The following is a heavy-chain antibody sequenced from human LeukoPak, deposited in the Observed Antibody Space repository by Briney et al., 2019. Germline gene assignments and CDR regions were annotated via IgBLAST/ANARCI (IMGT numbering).Heavy chain of an antibody. CDR3: ARGYRF. D-gene: IGHD3-16*02. CDR2: IYYSGST. Sequence: SETLSLTCAVYGGSFSGYYWSWIRQHPGKGLEWIGYIYYSGSTYYNPSLKSRVTISVDTSKNQFSLKLSSVTAADTAVYYCARGYRFWGQGTLVTVSS. J-gene: IGHJ4*02. V-gene: IGHV4-31*11. CDR1: GGSFSGYY.